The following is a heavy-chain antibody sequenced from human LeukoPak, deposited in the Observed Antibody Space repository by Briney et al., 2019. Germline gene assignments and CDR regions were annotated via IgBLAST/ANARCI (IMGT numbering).Heavy chain of an antibody. CDR1: GFTLSSYW. CDR2: ISPDGSDT. Sequence: PGGSLRLSCAASGFTLSSYWMHWVRQGPGKGPVWVSRISPDGSDTSYADSVKGRFTISRDNAKNTLYRQMNSLRVEDTAVYYCVRGAYSGSLDYWGQGTLVTVSS. D-gene: IGHD1-26*01. V-gene: IGHV3-74*01. J-gene: IGHJ4*02. CDR3: VRGAYSGSLDY.